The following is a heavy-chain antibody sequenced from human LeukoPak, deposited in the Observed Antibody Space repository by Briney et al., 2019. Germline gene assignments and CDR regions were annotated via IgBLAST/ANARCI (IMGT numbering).Heavy chain of an antibody. CDR1: GLTFSNAW. J-gene: IGHJ4*02. CDR2: IESKTDGGAT. D-gene: IGHD2-15*01. CDR3: STLAYCSGGRCYGFDY. Sequence: GGSLRLSCGVSGLTFSNAWMTWVRQAPGKGLEWVGRIESKTDGGATDYAAPVKGRFTISRDDSKNTQYLQMNSLKTEDTAVYYCSTLAYCSGGRCYGFDYWGQGALVTVSS. V-gene: IGHV3-15*04.